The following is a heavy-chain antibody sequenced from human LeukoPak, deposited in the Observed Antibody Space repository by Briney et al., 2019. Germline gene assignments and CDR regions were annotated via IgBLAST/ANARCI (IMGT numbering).Heavy chain of an antibody. J-gene: IGHJ3*02. V-gene: IGHV4-34*01. CDR2: IKHSGST. CDR3: GRQIDVGCTSTICYGHGAFDI. CDR1: GGSFSGYY. D-gene: IGHD2-2*01. Sequence: LETLSLTSAVYGGSFSGYYWSWIRQPPGKGLEWIGEIKHSGSTNNNPSLKSRVSLSRDTSKNQFSLKLSSVTAADTAVYYCGRQIDVGCTSTICYGHGAFDIWSQGTVVTVSS.